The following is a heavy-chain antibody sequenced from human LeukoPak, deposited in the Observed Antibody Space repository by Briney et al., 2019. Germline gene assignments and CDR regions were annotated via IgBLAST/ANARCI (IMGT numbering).Heavy chain of an antibody. J-gene: IGHJ4*02. Sequence: ASVKVSCKASGYTFTGYYMHWVRQATGQGLEWMGWINPNSGGTNYAQKFQGWVTMTRDTSISTAYMELSRLRSDDTAVYYCARVWGYNYFDYWGQGTLVTVSS. CDR3: ARVWGYNYFDY. CDR1: GYTFTGYY. D-gene: IGHD1-1*01. CDR2: INPNSGGT. V-gene: IGHV1-2*04.